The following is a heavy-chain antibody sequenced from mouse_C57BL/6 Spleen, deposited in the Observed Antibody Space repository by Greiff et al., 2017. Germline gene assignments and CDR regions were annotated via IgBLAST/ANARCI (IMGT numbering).Heavy chain of an antibody. V-gene: IGHV1-19*01. CDR1: GYTFTDYY. D-gene: IGHD1-1*01. Sequence: EVQLQQSGPVLVKPGASVKMSCKASGYTFTDYYMNWVKQSHGKSLEWIGVINPYNGGTSYNQKFKGKATLTVDKSSSTAYMELNSLTSEDSAVYYCARGPSTPSFDYWGQGTTLTVSS. CDR3: ARGPSTPSFDY. CDR2: INPYNGGT. J-gene: IGHJ2*01.